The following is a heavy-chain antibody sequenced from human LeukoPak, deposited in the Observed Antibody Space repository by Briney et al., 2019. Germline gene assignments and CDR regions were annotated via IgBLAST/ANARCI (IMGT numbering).Heavy chain of an antibody. CDR3: AREEVAEQGYFDY. Sequence: GGSLRLSCAASGFTFSSYSMNWVRQAPGKGLEWVSSISSSSSYMYYADSVKGRFTISRDNAKNSLYLQMNSLRAEDTAVYYCAREEVAEQGYFDYWGQGTLVTVSS. J-gene: IGHJ4*02. V-gene: IGHV3-21*01. CDR1: GFTFSSYS. CDR2: ISSSSSYM. D-gene: IGHD6-19*01.